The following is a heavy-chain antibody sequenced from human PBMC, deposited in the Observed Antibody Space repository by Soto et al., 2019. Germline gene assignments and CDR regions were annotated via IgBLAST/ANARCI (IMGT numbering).Heavy chain of an antibody. J-gene: IGHJ3*02. CDR1: GFTFSSYG. CDR2: IWYDGSNK. CDR3: AREKRTLRAFDI. Sequence: QVQLVESGGGVVQPGRSLRLSCAASGFTFSSYGMHWVRQAPGKGLEWVAVIWYDGSNKYYADSVKGRFTISRDNSNNTLYLQMNSLRAEDTAVYYCAREKRTLRAFDIWGQGTMVTVSS. V-gene: IGHV3-33*01.